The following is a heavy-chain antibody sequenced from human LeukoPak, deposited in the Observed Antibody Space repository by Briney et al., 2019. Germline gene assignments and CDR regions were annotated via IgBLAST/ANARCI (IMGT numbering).Heavy chain of an antibody. Sequence: SETLSLTCTVSGGSISSGSYYWSWIRQPAGKGLEWIGRIYTSGSTNYKPSLKSRVTMSLDTSKNQFSLTLSSVTAADTAVYYCARLYFSRNVFIPARWDYWGQGTLVTVSS. CDR1: GGSISSGSYY. CDR3: ARLYFSRNVFIPARWDY. J-gene: IGHJ4*02. D-gene: IGHD3-3*01. CDR2: IYTSGST. V-gene: IGHV4-61*02.